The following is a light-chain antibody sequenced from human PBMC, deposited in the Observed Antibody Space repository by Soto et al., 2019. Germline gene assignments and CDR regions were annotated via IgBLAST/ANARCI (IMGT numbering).Light chain of an antibody. J-gene: IGLJ2*01. CDR3: SSYTTSNTLGVV. V-gene: IGLV2-14*01. CDR1: SSDVGNYNY. Sequence: QSALTQPASVSGSPGQSITISCTGSSSDVGNYNYVSWYQHHPGKAPKVMIYEVSNRPSGVSNRFSGSKSANTASLTISGHQAEEEADYYCSSYTTSNTLGVVFGRGTKLTVL. CDR2: EVS.